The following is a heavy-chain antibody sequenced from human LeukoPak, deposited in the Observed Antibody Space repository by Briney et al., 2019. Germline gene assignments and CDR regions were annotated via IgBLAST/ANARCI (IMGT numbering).Heavy chain of an antibody. CDR1: GFTSSSYS. CDR3: ARGSTYSSGWYTGFDY. D-gene: IGHD6-19*01. Sequence: GGSLRLSCAGSGFTSSSYSMNWVRQAPGKGLEWVSSITSSSSYIYYADSVKGRFTISRDNAKKSVYLQMNSLRAEDTAVYYCARGSTYSSGWYTGFDYWGQGTLVTVSS. J-gene: IGHJ4*02. V-gene: IGHV3-21*01. CDR2: ITSSSSYI.